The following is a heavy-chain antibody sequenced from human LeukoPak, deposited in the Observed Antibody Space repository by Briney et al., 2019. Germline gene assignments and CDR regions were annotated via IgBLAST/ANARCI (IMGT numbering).Heavy chain of an antibody. CDR1: GYTFTGYY. D-gene: IGHD6-19*01. CDR2: ISPYNGNT. V-gene: IGHV1-18*04. Sequence: GASVKVSCKASGYTFTGYYMHWVRQAPGQGLEWLGWISPYNGNTRYVQKLQGRVTMTTDTSTSTAYMELRSLRFDDTAVYYCARAGSGSGWYFDYWGQGTLVTVSS. J-gene: IGHJ4*02. CDR3: ARAGSGSGWYFDY.